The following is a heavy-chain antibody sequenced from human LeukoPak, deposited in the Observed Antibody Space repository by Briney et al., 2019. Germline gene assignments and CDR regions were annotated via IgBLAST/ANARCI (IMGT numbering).Heavy chain of an antibody. CDR3: ARLGYGEYLFYSDY. V-gene: IGHV4-31*03. J-gene: IGHJ4*02. D-gene: IGHD4-17*01. CDR2: IYYSGST. Sequence: PSQTLSLTCTVSGGSISSGGYYWSWIRQHPGKGLEWIGYIYYSGSTYYNPSLKSRVTISVDTSKNQFSLRLSSVTAADTAVYYCARLGYGEYLFYSDYWGQGTLVTVSS. CDR1: GGSISSGGYY.